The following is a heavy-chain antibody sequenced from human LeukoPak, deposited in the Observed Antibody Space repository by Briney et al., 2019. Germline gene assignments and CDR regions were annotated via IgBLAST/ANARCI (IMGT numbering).Heavy chain of an antibody. J-gene: IGHJ4*02. CDR2: ISGNGVNT. CDR3: AKPMCSSTSCYRYFDY. V-gene: IGHV3-23*01. Sequence: GGSLRLSCAASGFTFSSYAMTWVRQAPGKGLEWVSGISGNGVNTYHADSVKGRFTISRDNSKNTLYLQMNSLRVEDTAVYYCAKPMCSSTSCYRYFDYWGQGSPVTVSS. CDR1: GFTFSSYA. D-gene: IGHD2-2*01.